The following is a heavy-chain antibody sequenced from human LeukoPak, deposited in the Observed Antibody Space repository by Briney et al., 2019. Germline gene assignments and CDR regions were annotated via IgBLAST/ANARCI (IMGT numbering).Heavy chain of an antibody. CDR3: AKDGYCSSTSCYLDYFDY. V-gene: IGHV3-30*18. CDR2: ISSDGSTK. CDR1: GFTFSTYD. D-gene: IGHD2-2*03. J-gene: IGHJ4*02. Sequence: PARSLRLSCAASGFTFSTYDMHWVRQTPGKGLEWVAVISSDGSTKYYADSVKARFTISRDNSKNTLYLQMNSLRAEDTAVYYCAKDGYCSSTSCYLDYFDYWGQGTLVTVSS.